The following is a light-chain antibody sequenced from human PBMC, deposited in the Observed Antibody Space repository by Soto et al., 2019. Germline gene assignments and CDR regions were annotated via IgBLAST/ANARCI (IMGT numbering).Light chain of an antibody. CDR3: QHYHSWSGT. CDR1: QSVSSN. CDR2: GAS. Sequence: EIVMTQSPATLSVSPGERATLSCRASQSVSSNLVWYQQKPGQAPRLLIYGASTRATGIPARFSGSGSGTEFTLTISSLQSEDFAVYYCQHYHSWSGTFGQGTKVEIK. V-gene: IGKV3-15*01. J-gene: IGKJ1*01.